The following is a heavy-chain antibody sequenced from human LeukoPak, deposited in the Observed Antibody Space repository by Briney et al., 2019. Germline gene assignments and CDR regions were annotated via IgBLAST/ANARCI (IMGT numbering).Heavy chain of an antibody. CDR2: INPNSGGT. CDR3: ARAIQAVAGTDY. V-gene: IGHV1-2*02. Sequence: ASVKVSCKASGGTFSSYAISWVRQAPGQGLEWMGWINPNSGGTNYAQKFQGRVTMTRDTSISTAYMELSRLRSDDTAVYYCARAIQAVAGTDYWGQGTLVTASS. CDR1: GGTFSSYA. J-gene: IGHJ4*02. D-gene: IGHD6-19*01.